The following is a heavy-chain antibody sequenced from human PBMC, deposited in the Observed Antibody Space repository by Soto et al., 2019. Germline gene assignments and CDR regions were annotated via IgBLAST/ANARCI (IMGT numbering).Heavy chain of an antibody. CDR1: GFTFGSFG. D-gene: IGHD5-18*01. V-gene: IGHV3-23*01. Sequence: EVQLLESGGGLVQPGGSLRLSCAASGFTFGSFGMSWVRQAPGKGLEWVSAISATAGSTYYANSVKGRFTFSRDNSKNTLYLQMNSLRADDTDVYYCAKDRGFSYGYGFDYWGQGTLVTVSS. J-gene: IGHJ4*02. CDR3: AKDRGFSYGYGFDY. CDR2: ISATAGST.